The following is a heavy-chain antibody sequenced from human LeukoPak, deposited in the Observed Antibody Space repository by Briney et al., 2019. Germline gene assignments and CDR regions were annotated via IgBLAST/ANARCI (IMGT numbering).Heavy chain of an antibody. Sequence: SETLPLTCTVSGGFISSYYWSWIRQPPGKGLEWIGYIYSSGSTNYNPSLKSRVTISVDTSKNQFSLKLSSVTAADTAVYYCASRPTGGSSYDYWGQGIVVTVSS. CDR2: IYSSGST. D-gene: IGHD2-8*02. J-gene: IGHJ4*02. CDR1: GGFISSYY. V-gene: IGHV4-59*01. CDR3: ASRPTGGSSYDY.